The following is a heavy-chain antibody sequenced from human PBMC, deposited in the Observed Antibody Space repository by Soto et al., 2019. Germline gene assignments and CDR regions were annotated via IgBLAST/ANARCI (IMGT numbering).Heavy chain of an antibody. CDR1: GFTFSSYA. CDR2: ISGSGGST. V-gene: IGHV3-23*01. Sequence: GGSLRLSCAASGFTFSSYAMSWVRQAPGKGLEWVSAISGSGGSTYYADSVKGRFTISRDNSKNTLYLQMNSLRAEDKVVYCCAKGRSLRWYYDSSGYYGDAFDFWGQGTMVTVSS. D-gene: IGHD3-22*01. CDR3: AKGRSLRWYYDSSGYYGDAFDF. J-gene: IGHJ3*01.